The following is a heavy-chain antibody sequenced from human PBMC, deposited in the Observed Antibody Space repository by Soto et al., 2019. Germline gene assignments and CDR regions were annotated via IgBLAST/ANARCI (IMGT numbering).Heavy chain of an antibody. Sequence: EVQLLESGGGLVQPGGSLRLSCAASGFTFSSYAMSWVRQAPGKGLEWVSLISGSGCSTYYADSVKGRFTISRDKSQNTVYLQMNSLRAEDTAVYYCAKGARYFGQRMDVWGQGTTVTGSS. CDR3: AKGARYFGQRMDV. V-gene: IGHV3-23*01. CDR1: GFTFSSYA. D-gene: IGHD3-9*01. J-gene: IGHJ6*02. CDR2: ISGSGCST.